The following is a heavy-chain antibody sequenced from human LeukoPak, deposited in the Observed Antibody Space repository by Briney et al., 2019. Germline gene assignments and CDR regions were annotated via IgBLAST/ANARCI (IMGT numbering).Heavy chain of an antibody. J-gene: IGHJ5*02. D-gene: IGHD3-3*01. V-gene: IGHV3-21*01. CDR2: ISSSSSYI. Sequence: GGSLRLSCAASGFTFSSYSMNWVRQAPGKGLEWVSSISSSSSYIYYADSVKGRFTISRDNAKNSPYLQMNSLRAEDTAVYYCARSQTEHYDFWSGSGALNWFDPWGQGTLVTVSS. CDR1: GFTFSSYS. CDR3: ARSQTEHYDFWSGSGALNWFDP.